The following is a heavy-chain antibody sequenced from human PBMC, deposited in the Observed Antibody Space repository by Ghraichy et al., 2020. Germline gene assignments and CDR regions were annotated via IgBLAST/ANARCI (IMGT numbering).Heavy chain of an antibody. D-gene: IGHD5-12*01. V-gene: IGHV3-30*02. Sequence: GGSLRLSCAASGFTFSSYGMHWVRQAPGKGLEWVAFIRYDGSNKYYADSVKGRFTISRDNSKNTLYLQMNSLRAEDTAVYYCAKDRRIHRGVATITSGGDWYFDLWGRGTLVTVSS. CDR2: IRYDGSNK. CDR3: AKDRRIHRGVATITSGGDWYFDL. CDR1: GFTFSSYG. J-gene: IGHJ2*01.